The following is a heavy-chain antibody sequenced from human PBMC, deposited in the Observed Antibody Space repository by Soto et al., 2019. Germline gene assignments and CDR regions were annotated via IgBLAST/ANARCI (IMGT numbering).Heavy chain of an antibody. Sequence: QVQLVQSGAEVKKPGASVKVSCKASGYTFTSYDINWVRQATGQGLEWMGWMNPNSGNTGYAQKFQGRVXXTXNXXIRTAYMELSSLRSEDTAVYYCANSKYSRTGTLDYWGQGTLVTVSS. CDR3: ANSKYSRTGTLDY. V-gene: IGHV1-8*01. D-gene: IGHD6-13*01. J-gene: IGHJ4*02. CDR1: GYTFTSYD. CDR2: MNPNSGNT.